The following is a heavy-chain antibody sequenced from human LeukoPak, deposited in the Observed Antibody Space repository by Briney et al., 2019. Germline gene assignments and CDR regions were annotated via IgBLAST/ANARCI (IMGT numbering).Heavy chain of an antibody. CDR2: ISGGCGST. J-gene: IGHJ4*02. CDR3: TKDHPPKYSSSWYRFWYYFDY. D-gene: IGHD6-13*01. V-gene: IGHV3-43*02. Sequence: GGPLRVSCGAFGYSFDEYDVHWFRQAPGKCLEWVSLISGGCGSTHYADSVKGRFTISRDNSKNSLYLQMNSLRTEDTALYYCTKDHPPKYSSSWYRFWYYFDYWGQGNLVTVSS. CDR1: GYSFDEYD.